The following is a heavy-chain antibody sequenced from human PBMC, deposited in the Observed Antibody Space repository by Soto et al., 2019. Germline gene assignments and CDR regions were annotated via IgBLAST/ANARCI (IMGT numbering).Heavy chain of an antibody. Sequence: GESLKISCQGSGYSFTSYWISWVRQMPGKGLEWMGRIDPSDSYTNYSPSFQGHVTISADKSISTAYLQWSSLKASDTAMYYCARHPYSSSWYYGMDVWGQGTTVTVSS. D-gene: IGHD6-13*01. J-gene: IGHJ6*02. V-gene: IGHV5-10-1*01. CDR2: IDPSDSYT. CDR1: GYSFTSYW. CDR3: ARHPYSSSWYYGMDV.